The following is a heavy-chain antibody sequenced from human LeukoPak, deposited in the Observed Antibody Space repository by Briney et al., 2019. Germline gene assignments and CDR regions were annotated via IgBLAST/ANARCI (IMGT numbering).Heavy chain of an antibody. Sequence: SETLSPTCAVYGGSFSGYYWSWIRQPPGKGLEWIGEINHSGSTNYNPSLKSRVTISVDTSKNQFSLKLSSVTAADTAVYYCARGSGDYDFWSGYYYYYYYYGMDVWGQGTTVTVSS. J-gene: IGHJ6*02. V-gene: IGHV4-34*01. CDR2: INHSGST. CDR1: GGSFSGYY. CDR3: ARGSGDYDFWSGYYYYYYYYGMDV. D-gene: IGHD3-3*01.